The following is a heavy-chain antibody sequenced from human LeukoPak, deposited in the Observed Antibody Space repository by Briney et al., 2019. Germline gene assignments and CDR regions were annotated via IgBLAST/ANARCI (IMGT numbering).Heavy chain of an antibody. J-gene: IGHJ4*02. CDR1: GFTFSNYA. Sequence: GGSLRLSCAASGFTFSNYAMHWVRQAPGKGLEWVAIVSYDGSSKYYADSVRGRFTISRDNSKNTVYLQMNSLRAEDTAVYYCARDGSYYVTLALYFFDYWGQGTLVTVSS. D-gene: IGHD1-26*01. CDR2: VSYDGSSK. V-gene: IGHV3-30-3*01. CDR3: ARDGSYYVTLALYFFDY.